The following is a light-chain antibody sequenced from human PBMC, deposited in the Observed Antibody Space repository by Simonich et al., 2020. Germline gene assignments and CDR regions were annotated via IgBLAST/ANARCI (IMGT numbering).Light chain of an antibody. J-gene: IGKJ3*01. CDR3: QQYYSTPLT. CDR1: QCVLYSSNNKNY. V-gene: IGKV4-1*01. CDR2: WAS. Sequence: DIVMTQSPDSLAVSLGERATINCKSSQCVLYSSNNKNYLAWFQQKTGQPPKLLIYWASTRESGVPDRFSGSGSGTDFTLTISSLQAEDVAVYYCQQYYSTPLTFGPGTKVDIK.